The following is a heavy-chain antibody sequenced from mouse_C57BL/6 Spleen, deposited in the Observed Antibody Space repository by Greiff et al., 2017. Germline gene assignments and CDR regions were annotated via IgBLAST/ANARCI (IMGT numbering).Heavy chain of an antibody. Sequence: VQLQQPGAELVRPGTSVKLSCKASGYTFTSYWMHWVKQRPGQGLEWIGVIDPSDSYTNYNQKFKGKATLTVDTSSSTAYMQLSSLTSEDSAVYYCARAGNEGWFAYWGQGTLVTVSA. V-gene: IGHV1-59*01. J-gene: IGHJ3*01. CDR1: GYTFTSYW. CDR2: IDPSDSYT. CDR3: ARAGNEGWFAY.